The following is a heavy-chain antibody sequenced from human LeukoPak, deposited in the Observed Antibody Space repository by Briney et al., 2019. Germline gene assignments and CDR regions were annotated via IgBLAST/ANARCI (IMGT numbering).Heavy chain of an antibody. CDR2: INPNSGGT. Sequence: GSVKVSCKASGYTFTGYYMHWVRQAPGQGLEWMGWINPNSGGTNYAQKFQGRVTMTRDTSISTAYMELSRLRSDDTAVYYCARATFCSGGSCYAFDIWGQGTMVTVSS. CDR1: GYTFTGYY. V-gene: IGHV1-2*02. D-gene: IGHD2-15*01. CDR3: ARATFCSGGSCYAFDI. J-gene: IGHJ3*02.